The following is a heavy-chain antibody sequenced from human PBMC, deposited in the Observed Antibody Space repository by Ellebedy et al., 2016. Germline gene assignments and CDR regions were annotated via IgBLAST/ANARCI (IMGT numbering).Heavy chain of an antibody. Sequence: SQTLSLTXXVYSGSFRGYYWTWIRQPPGKGLEWIGDITHSGDSNYNPSLKSRVSISVDTSKKQFSLNLSSVTAADTAVYFCARRGTTVERWGFDPWGQGTLVTVSP. D-gene: IGHD4-23*01. CDR1: SGSFRGYY. J-gene: IGHJ5*02. V-gene: IGHV4-34*01. CDR2: ITHSGDS. CDR3: ARRGTTVERWGFDP.